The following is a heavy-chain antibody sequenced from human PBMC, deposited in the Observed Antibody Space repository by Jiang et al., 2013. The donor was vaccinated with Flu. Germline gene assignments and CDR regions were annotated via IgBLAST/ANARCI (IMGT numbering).Heavy chain of an antibody. CDR1: GGSISSYY. D-gene: IGHD5-12*01. Sequence: GPGLVKPSETLSLTCTVSGGSISSYYWSWIRQHPGKGLEWIGYIYYSGSTYYNPSLKSRVTISVDTSKNQFSLKLSSVTAADTAVYYCARTEWLRLRDWYFDLWGRGTLVTVSS. CDR2: IYYSGST. V-gene: IGHV4-59*06. CDR3: ARTEWLRLRDWYFDL. J-gene: IGHJ2*01.